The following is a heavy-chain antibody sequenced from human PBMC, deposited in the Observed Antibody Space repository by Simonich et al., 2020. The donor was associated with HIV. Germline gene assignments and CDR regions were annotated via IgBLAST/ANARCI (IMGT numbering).Heavy chain of an antibody. CDR2: ISGNSGSI. D-gene: IGHD5-18*01. CDR3: AKDRGYSYGYSAFDI. J-gene: IGHJ3*02. Sequence: EVQLVESGGGLVQPGGSLRLSCVASGFTFSSYAMSWVRQAPGKGLEWVSGISGNSGSIGYADSVKGRFTISRDNAKNSLYLQMNSLRAEDMALYYCAKDRGYSYGYSAFDIWGQGTMVTVSS. V-gene: IGHV3-9*03. CDR1: GFTFSSYA.